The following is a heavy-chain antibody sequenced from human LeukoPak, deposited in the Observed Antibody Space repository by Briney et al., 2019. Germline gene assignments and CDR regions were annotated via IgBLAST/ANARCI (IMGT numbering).Heavy chain of an antibody. CDR1: GFTFSDHY. CDR2: IYNSASNT. V-gene: IGHV3-11*01. J-gene: IGHJ6*02. Sequence: GGSLRLSCAASGFTFSDHYMSWIRQTPGKGLEWVSYIYNSASNTYYADSVKGRFTISRDNAKNVLYLQMNNLRVEDTAVYYCARGHYGLDVWGQGTTVSVSS. CDR3: ARGHYGLDV.